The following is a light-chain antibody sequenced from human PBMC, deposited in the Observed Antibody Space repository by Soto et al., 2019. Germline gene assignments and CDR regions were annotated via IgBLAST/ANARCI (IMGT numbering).Light chain of an antibody. CDR3: SSYTSSSLYS. J-gene: IGLJ3*02. Sequence: QSVLTQPASVSGSPGQSITISCTGTSSDVGGYNYVSWYQQHPGKAPKLMIYDVSNRPSGVSNRFSGSKSGNTASLTISGLQAEDEADYYCSSYTSSSLYSFGGGTKLTVL. V-gene: IGLV2-14*01. CDR1: SSDVGGYNY. CDR2: DVS.